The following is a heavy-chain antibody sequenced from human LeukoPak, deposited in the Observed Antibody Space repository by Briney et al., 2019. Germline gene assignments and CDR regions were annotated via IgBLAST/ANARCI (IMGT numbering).Heavy chain of an antibody. D-gene: IGHD2-15*01. CDR1: GYTFTGYY. Sequence: ASVKVSCKASGYTFTGYYMHWVRQAPGQGLEWMGWINPNSGGTNYAQKFQGWVTMTRDTSISTAYMELSRLRSDDTAVYYCARDIGYCSGGSCPLFDYWGQGTLVTVSS. CDR3: ARDIGYCSGGSCPLFDY. J-gene: IGHJ4*02. V-gene: IGHV1-2*04. CDR2: INPNSGGT.